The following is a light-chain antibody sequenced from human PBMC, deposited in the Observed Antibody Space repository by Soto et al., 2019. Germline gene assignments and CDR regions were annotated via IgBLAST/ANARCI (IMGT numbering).Light chain of an antibody. CDR3: DTWDTNTQV. J-gene: IGLJ2*01. V-gene: IGLV4-60*03. Sequence: QPVLTQSSSASASLGSSVKLTCTLSSGHNSYIIAWHQQQTGKAPRFLMTVEGSGSYNKGSGVPDRVSASSSGADRYLTISNLQSEDEATYYCDTWDTNTQVFGGGTKLTVL. CDR2: VEGSGSY. CDR1: SGHNSYI.